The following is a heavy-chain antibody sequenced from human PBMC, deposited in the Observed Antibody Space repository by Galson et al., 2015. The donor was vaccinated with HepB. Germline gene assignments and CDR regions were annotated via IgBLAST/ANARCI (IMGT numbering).Heavy chain of an antibody. J-gene: IGHJ1*01. D-gene: IGHD3-10*01. CDR3: AKFYGADLLWFGELWA. CDR2: ISGSGGNT. Sequence: SLRLSCAASGFTFSSYGMSWVRQAPGKGLEWVSTISGSGGNTYYADSVKGRFTISRDNSKNTLYLQMNSLRDEDTAVYYCAKFYGADLLWFGELWAWGQGPWSPSPQ. V-gene: IGHV3-23*01. CDR1: GFTFSSYG.